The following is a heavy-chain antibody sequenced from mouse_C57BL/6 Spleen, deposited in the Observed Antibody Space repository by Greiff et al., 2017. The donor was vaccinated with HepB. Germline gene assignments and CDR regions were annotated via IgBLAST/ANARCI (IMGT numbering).Heavy chain of an antibody. CDR3: ARGGHYYGSSYGYFDV. D-gene: IGHD1-1*01. V-gene: IGHV5-4*01. Sequence: VQGVESGGGLVKPGGSLKLSCAASGFTFSSYAMSWVRQTPEKRLEWVATISDGGSYTYYPDNVKGRFTISRDNAKNNLYLQMSHLKSEDTAMYYCARGGHYYGSSYGYFDVWGTGTTVTVSS. CDR1: GFTFSSYA. J-gene: IGHJ1*03. CDR2: ISDGGSYT.